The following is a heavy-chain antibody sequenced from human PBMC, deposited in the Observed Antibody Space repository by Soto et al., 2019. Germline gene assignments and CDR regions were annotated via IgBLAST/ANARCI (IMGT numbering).Heavy chain of an antibody. V-gene: IGHV4-61*01. CDR3: SFAPNWTYQLTRY. D-gene: IGHD2-2*01. CDR2: IYHSGST. Sequence: PSETLSLTCTVSGGSVRDGSYYWAWLRQPPGKGLEWIGHIYHSGSTIYNTSLKRRVTISIDTSKSQFSLNLNSMTAADTAVYYCSFAPNWTYQLTRYWGRGTQVTVSS. J-gene: IGHJ4*02. CDR1: GGSVRDGSYY.